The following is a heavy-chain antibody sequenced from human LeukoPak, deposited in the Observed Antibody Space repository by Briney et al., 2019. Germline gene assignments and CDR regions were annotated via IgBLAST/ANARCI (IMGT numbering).Heavy chain of an antibody. CDR2: IFHSGST. CDR3: ARDWGSTMVTPYYGMDV. CDR1: GGSISSSNW. V-gene: IGHV4-4*02. J-gene: IGHJ6*02. D-gene: IGHD5-18*01. Sequence: ASETLSLTCAVSGGSISSSNWWSWVRQPPGKGLEWIGEIFHSGSTNYNPSLKSRVTISVDKSKNQFSLKLSSVTAADTAVYYCARDWGSTMVTPYYGMDVWGQGTTVTVSS.